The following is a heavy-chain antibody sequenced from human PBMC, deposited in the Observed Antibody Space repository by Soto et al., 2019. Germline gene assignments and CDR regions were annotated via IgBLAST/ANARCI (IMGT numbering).Heavy chain of an antibody. D-gene: IGHD2-15*01. Sequence: EVQLVESGGGLVQPGGSLSLSCATSGFTVSTNYMHWVRQAPGKGLEWVSLINTGGNTYYADSVKGRFIISRDNSKNTLHLQMNSLRAEDTAVYYCAKGGGYLLQNWGQGTLVAVSS. CDR1: GFTVSTNY. CDR3: AKGGGYLLQN. CDR2: INTGGNT. J-gene: IGHJ4*02. V-gene: IGHV3-66*01.